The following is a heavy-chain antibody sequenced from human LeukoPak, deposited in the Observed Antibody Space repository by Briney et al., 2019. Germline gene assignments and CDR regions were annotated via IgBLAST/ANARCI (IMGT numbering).Heavy chain of an antibody. CDR2: INPNSGGT. CDR1: GYTFTSYY. D-gene: IGHD6-13*01. V-gene: IGHV1-2*04. Sequence: GASVKVSCKASGYTFTSYYMHWVRQAPGQGLEWMGWINPNSGGTNYAQKFQGWVTMTRDTSISTAYMELSRLRSDDTAVYYCARALGEADSDYWGQGTLVTVSS. CDR3: ARALGEADSDY. J-gene: IGHJ4*02.